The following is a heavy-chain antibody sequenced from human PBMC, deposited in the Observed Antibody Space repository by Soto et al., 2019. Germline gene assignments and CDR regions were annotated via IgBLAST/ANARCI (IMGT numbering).Heavy chain of an antibody. V-gene: IGHV4-34*01. J-gene: IGHJ4*02. Sequence: SETLSLTCAVYGGSFSGYYWSWIRQPPGKGLEWIGEINHSGSTNYNPSLKSRVTISVDTSKNQFSLKLSSVTAADTAVYYCARGRRFYYGPGGYYNPIDYWGQGTLVPVSS. CDR1: GGSFSGYY. D-gene: IGHD3-10*01. CDR2: INHSGST. CDR3: ARGRRFYYGPGGYYNPIDY.